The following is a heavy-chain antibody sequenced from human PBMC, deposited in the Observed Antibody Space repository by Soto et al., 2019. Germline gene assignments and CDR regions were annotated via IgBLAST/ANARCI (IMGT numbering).Heavy chain of an antibody. CDR2: INPNSGGT. V-gene: IGHV1-2*04. CDR1: GHTFTNYY. Sequence: ASVKVVWNAYGHTFTNYYMHLVRRAPGQGLEWMGWINPNSGGTNYAQNFQGWVTMTRDTSIGTAYMEVSRLKSDDTAVYFCATAKRQSLVTTALDYSGPRPLVTVSS. J-gene: IGHJ4*02. D-gene: IGHD2-2*01. CDR3: ATAKRQSLVTTALDY.